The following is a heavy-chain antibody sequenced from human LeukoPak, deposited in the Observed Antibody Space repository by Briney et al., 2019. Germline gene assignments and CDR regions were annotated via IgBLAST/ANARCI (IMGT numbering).Heavy chain of an antibody. V-gene: IGHV3-48*03. CDR2: ISSSGSTI. D-gene: IGHD3-10*01. Sequence: GGSLRLSCAASGFTFSSYEMNWVRQAPGKGLEWVSYISSSGSTIYYADSVKGRFTISRDNAKTSLYLQMNSLRAEDTAVYYCARANYYGSGKLDYWGQGTLVTVSS. CDR3: ARANYYGSGKLDY. J-gene: IGHJ4*02. CDR1: GFTFSSYE.